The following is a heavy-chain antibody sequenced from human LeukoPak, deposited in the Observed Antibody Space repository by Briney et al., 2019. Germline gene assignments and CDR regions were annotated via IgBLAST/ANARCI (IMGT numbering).Heavy chain of an antibody. V-gene: IGHV1-8*01. CDR2: MNPNSGNT. CDR1: GYTFTGYD. J-gene: IGHJ6*03. D-gene: IGHD3-10*01. CDR3: ARYYYGSGSYSYYYYMDV. Sequence: ASVKVSCKASGYTFTGYDINWERQATGQGLEWMGWMNPNSGNTGYAQKFQGRVTMTRNTSISTAYMELSSLRSEDTAVYYCARYYYGSGSYSYYYYMDVWGKGTTVTVSS.